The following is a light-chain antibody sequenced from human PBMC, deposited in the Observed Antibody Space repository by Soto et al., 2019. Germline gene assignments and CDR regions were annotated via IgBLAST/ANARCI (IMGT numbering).Light chain of an antibody. J-gene: IGKJ5*01. Sequence: DIQMTQSPTSLSASVGDRVTITCRASQDIRNFVAWYQQKPGKAPKLLIYAASTLQSGVPSRFSGSGSGTDFTLTISNLQPEDFATYYCQQSYDHPVTFGQGTRLDIK. CDR2: AAS. CDR3: QQSYDHPVT. CDR1: QDIRNF. V-gene: IGKV1-39*01.